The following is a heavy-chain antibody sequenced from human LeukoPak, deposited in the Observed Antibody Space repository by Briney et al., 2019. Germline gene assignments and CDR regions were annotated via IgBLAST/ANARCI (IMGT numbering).Heavy chain of an antibody. D-gene: IGHD2-2*01. V-gene: IGHV1-2*02. CDR3: ARGGATVVNTRADWFDA. CDR1: DYTFTVNY. Sequence: ASVTVSCTASDYTFTVNYLTWLRQAPGQGFEWMGWINPITGGTKFAQQFQGRVTMTRDTYISTVYMELTGLISDDTAVYYCARGGATVVNTRADWFDAWGQGTLVTVSS. J-gene: IGHJ5*02. CDR2: INPITGGT.